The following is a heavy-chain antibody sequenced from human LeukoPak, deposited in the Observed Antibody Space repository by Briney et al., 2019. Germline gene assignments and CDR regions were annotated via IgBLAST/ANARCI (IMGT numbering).Heavy chain of an antibody. CDR1: GFTVSSHY. V-gene: IGHV3-53*01. J-gene: IGHJ4*02. CDR2: IYIGGST. D-gene: IGHD2/OR15-2a*01. Sequence: GGSLRLSCAASGFTVSSHYMTWVRQAPEKGLEWVSVIYIGGSTYYADSVKGRFTISRDNSKNTLYLQMNSLRAEDTAVYYCAGDVRWPPTFPYWGQGTLVSVSS. CDR3: AGDVRWPPTFPY.